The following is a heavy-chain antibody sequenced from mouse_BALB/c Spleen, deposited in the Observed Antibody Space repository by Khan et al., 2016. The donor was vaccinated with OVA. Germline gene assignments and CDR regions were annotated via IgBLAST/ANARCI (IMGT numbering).Heavy chain of an antibody. Sequence: EVQLLETGGDLVKPGGSLKLSCAASGFTFSTYGMSWVRQTPDKRLEWVATLSSGGNYTYSPDSVKGRFTISRDNAKSTLYLQMSSLKSEDTAIYYCARLAYYYNSEGCAYWGQGTLVTVSA. D-gene: IGHD1-1*01. V-gene: IGHV5-6*01. CDR2: LSSGGNYT. CDR3: ARLAYYYNSEGCAY. J-gene: IGHJ3*01. CDR1: GFTFSTYG.